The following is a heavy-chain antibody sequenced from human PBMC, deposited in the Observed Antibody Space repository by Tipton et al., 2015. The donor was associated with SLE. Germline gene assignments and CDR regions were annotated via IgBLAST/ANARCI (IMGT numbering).Heavy chain of an antibody. Sequence: GSLRLSCAVSGFTFSSYAMSWVRQAPGKGLEWVSAISGGGGSTYYADSVKGRFTISRDNSKNTLYLQMNSLRAEDTAVYYCAKLGNSDGSVPFDYWGQGTLVTVSS. CDR1: GFTFSSYA. V-gene: IGHV3-23*01. D-gene: IGHD5-24*01. CDR2: ISGGGGST. J-gene: IGHJ4*02. CDR3: AKLGNSDGSVPFDY.